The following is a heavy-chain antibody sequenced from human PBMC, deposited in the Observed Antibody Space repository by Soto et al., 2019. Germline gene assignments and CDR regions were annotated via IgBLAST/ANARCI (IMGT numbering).Heavy chain of an antibody. D-gene: IGHD3-3*01. CDR1: AFTFNIYA. J-gene: IGHJ5*02. Sequence: PGGSLRLSCAASAFTFNIYAMQWVRQAPGEGLEWVALIWADGNNKYYADSVKGRFTISRDNSKNTLYLEMNSLRSDDTAVYYCARGQRFSDWFDPWGQGTLVTVSS. CDR2: IWADGNNK. V-gene: IGHV3-33*01. CDR3: ARGQRFSDWFDP.